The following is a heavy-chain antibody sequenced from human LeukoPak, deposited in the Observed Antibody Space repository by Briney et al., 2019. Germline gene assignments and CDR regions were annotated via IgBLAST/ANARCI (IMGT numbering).Heavy chain of an antibody. V-gene: IGHV4-39*01. CDR1: GGSISSDNYY. J-gene: IGHJ5*02. CDR3: ARRPFGVGWFDP. CDR2: INYSGST. Sequence: TPSATLSLTRTVSGGSISSDNYYSGWIRQPPGKGLELIGSINYSGSTYYNPSLRSRVTIFVDTSKIQFSLRLNSVTAADTAVYYCARRPFGVGWFDPWGQGTLVTVSS. D-gene: IGHD3-3*01.